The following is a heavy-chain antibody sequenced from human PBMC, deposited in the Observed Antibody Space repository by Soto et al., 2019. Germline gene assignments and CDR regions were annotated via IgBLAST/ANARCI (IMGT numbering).Heavy chain of an antibody. Sequence: GGSLRLSCAASGFTFSSYAMHWVRQAPGKGLEWVAVISYDGSNKYYADSVKGRFTISRDNSKNTLYLQMNSLRAEDTAVYYCARGSGPSGSYENDAFDIWGQGTMVTVSS. CDR3: ARGSGPSGSYENDAFDI. J-gene: IGHJ3*02. V-gene: IGHV3-30*04. CDR1: GFTFSSYA. D-gene: IGHD1-26*01. CDR2: ISYDGSNK.